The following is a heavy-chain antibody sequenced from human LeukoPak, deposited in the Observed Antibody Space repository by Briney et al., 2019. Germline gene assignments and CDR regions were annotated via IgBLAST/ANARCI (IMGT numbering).Heavy chain of an antibody. V-gene: IGHV5-51*01. CDR2: MYPGDSDT. CDR1: GYSFTTYW. Sequence: GESLKISCKGSGYSFTTYWIGWVRQMPGKGLEWMGIMYPGDSDTRYNPSFQGQVTISADKSISTAYLQWSSLKASDTAMYYCARLPFLEWLPPDYWGQGTLVTVSS. J-gene: IGHJ4*02. CDR3: ARLPFLEWLPPDY. D-gene: IGHD3-3*01.